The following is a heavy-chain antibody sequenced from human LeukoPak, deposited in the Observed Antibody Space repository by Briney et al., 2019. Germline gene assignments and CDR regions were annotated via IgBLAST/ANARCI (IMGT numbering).Heavy chain of an antibody. CDR1: GFTFSSFA. CDR3: AKSRARREESSGSNDY. V-gene: IGHV3-23*01. CDR2: ISGSGSTT. J-gene: IGHJ4*02. Sequence: GGSLRLSCAASGFTFSSFAMGWVRQAPGKGLEWVSAISGSGSTTYYADSVKGRFTISRDNSKNTLYLQLNSLRAEDTAVYFCAKSRARREESSGSNDYWGQGKLVIVSS. D-gene: IGHD3-22*01.